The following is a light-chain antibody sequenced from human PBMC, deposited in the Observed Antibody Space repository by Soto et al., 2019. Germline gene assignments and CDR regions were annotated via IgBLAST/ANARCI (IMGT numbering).Light chain of an antibody. J-gene: IGKJ1*01. V-gene: IGKV1-8*01. CDR3: QQYYSYPWT. CDR2: AAS. CDR1: QGISSY. Sequence: AIRMTQSPSSFSASTGDRVTITCRASQGISSYLAWYQQKPGKAPKLLIYAASTLQIGVPSRFSGSGSGTDFTLTISCLQSEDFATEYCQQYYSYPWTFGQGTKVEIK.